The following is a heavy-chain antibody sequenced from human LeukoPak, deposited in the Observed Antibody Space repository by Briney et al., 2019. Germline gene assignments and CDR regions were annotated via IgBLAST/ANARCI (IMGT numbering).Heavy chain of an antibody. CDR2: IYQSGDT. CDR3: ARGAFGSYSFYFDY. D-gene: IGHD1-26*01. CDR1: GDSISSSSSTW. Sequence: SETLSLTCAVSGDSISSSSSTWWSWVRQPPGAGLEWIGEIYQSGDTNYNPSLKSRVTISVDKSKNQFSLKLSSVTAADTAVYYCARGAFGSYSFYFDYWGQGTLVTVSS. V-gene: IGHV4-4*02. J-gene: IGHJ4*02.